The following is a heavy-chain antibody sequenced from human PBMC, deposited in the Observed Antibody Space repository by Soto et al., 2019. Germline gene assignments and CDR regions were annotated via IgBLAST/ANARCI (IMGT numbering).Heavy chain of an antibody. Sequence: PSETLSLTCTVSGASISRGGYYWSWIRQPPGKGLEWIGYIYYSGSTNYNPSLKSRVTISVDTSKNQFSLKLSSVTAADTAVYYCARRYGGTIDYWGQGTLVTVSS. CDR1: GASISRGGYY. CDR3: ARRYGGTIDY. CDR2: IYYSGST. D-gene: IGHD4-17*01. V-gene: IGHV4-61*08. J-gene: IGHJ4*02.